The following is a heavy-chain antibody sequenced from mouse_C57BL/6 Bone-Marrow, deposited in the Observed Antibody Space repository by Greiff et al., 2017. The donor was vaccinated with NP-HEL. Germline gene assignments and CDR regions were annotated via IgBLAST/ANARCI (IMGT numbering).Heavy chain of an antibody. CDR2: IYPRSGNT. CDR1: GYTFTSYG. Sequence: QVQLKQSGAELARPGASVKLSCKASGYTFTSYGISWVKQRTGQGLEWIGEIYPRSGNTYYNEKFKGKATLTADKSSSTAYMELRSLTSEDSAVYFCARSPYGTQYYYAMDYWGQGTSVTVSS. CDR3: ARSPYGTQYYYAMDY. V-gene: IGHV1-81*01. J-gene: IGHJ4*01. D-gene: IGHD2-1*01.